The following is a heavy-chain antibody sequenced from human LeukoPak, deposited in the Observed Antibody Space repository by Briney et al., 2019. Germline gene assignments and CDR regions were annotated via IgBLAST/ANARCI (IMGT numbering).Heavy chain of an antibody. CDR3: AKNSGYEHGAYMDV. CDR2: ISGSGGST. D-gene: IGHD5-12*01. CDR1: GFTFSSYA. Sequence: QAGGSLRLSCAASGFTFSSYAMSWVRQAPGKGLEWVSTISGSGGSTYYADSVKGRFTISRDNSKNTLYLQMNSLRAEDTAVYYCAKNSGYEHGAYMDVWGKGTTVTISS. V-gene: IGHV3-23*01. J-gene: IGHJ6*03.